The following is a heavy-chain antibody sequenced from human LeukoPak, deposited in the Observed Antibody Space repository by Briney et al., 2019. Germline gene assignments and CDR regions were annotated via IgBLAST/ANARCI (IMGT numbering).Heavy chain of an antibody. CDR2: INPNSGGT. J-gene: IGHJ6*02. D-gene: IGHD1-26*01. CDR1: GYTFTGYY. Sequence: ASVKVSCKASGYTFTGYYMHWVRQTPGQGLEWMGWINPNSGGTNYAQKFQGRVTMTRDTSISTAYMELSRLRSDDTAVYYCARDPVGAIGYGMDVWGQGTTVTVSS. CDR3: ARDPVGAIGYGMDV. V-gene: IGHV1-2*02.